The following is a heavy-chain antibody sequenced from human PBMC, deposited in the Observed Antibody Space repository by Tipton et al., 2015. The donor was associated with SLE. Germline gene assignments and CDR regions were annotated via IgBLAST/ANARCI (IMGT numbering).Heavy chain of an antibody. CDR1: GGSFGSGGYY. D-gene: IGHD3-3*01. CDR3: ARGGAFWSGPTSYYYFFYYMDV. Sequence: TLSLTCTVSGGSFGSGGYYRTWVRQSAGKGLEFIGRIYTSGSTNYNTSFESRVTISVDTSKNQFYLRLTSVTAADTAVYYCARGGAFWSGPTSYYYFFYYMDVWGKGTTVTVSS. V-gene: IGHV4-61*02. CDR2: IYTSGST. J-gene: IGHJ6*03.